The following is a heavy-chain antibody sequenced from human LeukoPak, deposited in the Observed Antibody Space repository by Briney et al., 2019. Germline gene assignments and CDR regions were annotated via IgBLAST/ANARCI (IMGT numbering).Heavy chain of an antibody. V-gene: IGHV1-46*01. Sequence: ASVKVSCKASGYTFTDYHMHWVRQAPGQGLEWMGIINPSGGSTTYAEKFQGRVTMTRDTSTSSVYMELSSLRSEDTAVYYCARDSLRTAIAMAGGNWFDPWGQGTLVTVSS. CDR3: ARDSLRTAIAMAGGNWFDP. D-gene: IGHD6-19*01. CDR2: INPSGGST. J-gene: IGHJ5*02. CDR1: GYTFTDYH.